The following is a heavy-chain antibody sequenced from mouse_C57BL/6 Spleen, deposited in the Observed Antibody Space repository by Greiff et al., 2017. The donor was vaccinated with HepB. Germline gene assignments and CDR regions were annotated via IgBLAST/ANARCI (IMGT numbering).Heavy chain of an antibody. CDR3: ARVGLGIYYAMDY. J-gene: IGHJ4*01. D-gene: IGHD2-4*01. CDR1: GYSFTGYY. V-gene: IGHV1-42*01. Sequence: EVQLQESGPELVKPGASVKISCKASGYSFTGYYMNWVKQSPEKSLEWIGEINPSTGGTTYNQKFKAKATLTVDKSSSTAYMQLKSLTSEDSAVYYCARVGLGIYYAMDYWGQGTSVTVSS. CDR2: INPSTGGT.